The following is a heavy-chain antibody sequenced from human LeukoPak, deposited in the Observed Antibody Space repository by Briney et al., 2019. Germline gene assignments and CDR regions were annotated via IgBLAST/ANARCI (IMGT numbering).Heavy chain of an antibody. Sequence: SETLSLTCTVSGGSISSYYWSWIRQPPGKGLEWIGYIYYSGSTNYNPSLKSRVTISVDTSKNQFSLKLSSVTAADTAVYYCARVHYDFWSGYYSGNWFDPRGQGTLVTVSS. CDR3: ARVHYDFWSGYYSGNWFDP. CDR1: GGSISSYY. J-gene: IGHJ5*02. D-gene: IGHD3-3*01. CDR2: IYYSGST. V-gene: IGHV4-59*01.